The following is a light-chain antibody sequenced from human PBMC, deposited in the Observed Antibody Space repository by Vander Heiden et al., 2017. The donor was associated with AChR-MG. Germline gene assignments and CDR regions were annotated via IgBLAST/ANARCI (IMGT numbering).Light chain of an antibody. CDR3: SSYTSSSAYV. CDR1: SSDVGGYND. CDR2: DVS. Sequence: QSALTQPASVSGSPGQSLTISCTGTSSDVGGYNDVSWYQQHPGKAPKVMIYDVSKRPSGVSNRFAGSKSGNTASLTISGLQAEDEADYYCSSYTSSSAYVFGTGTKVTVL. V-gene: IGLV2-14*01. J-gene: IGLJ1*01.